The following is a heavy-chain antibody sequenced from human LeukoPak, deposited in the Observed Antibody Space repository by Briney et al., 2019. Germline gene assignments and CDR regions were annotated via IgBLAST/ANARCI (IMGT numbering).Heavy chain of an antibody. CDR2: ISAYNGNT. Sequence: ASVKVSCKASGYTFTSYGISWVRQAPGQGLEWMGWISAYNGNTNYAQKLQGRVTITTDTSTSTAYMELRSLRSDDTAVYYCARRSSSWPQEYYFDYWGQGTLVTVSS. CDR1: GYTFTSYG. V-gene: IGHV1-18*01. J-gene: IGHJ4*02. CDR3: ARRSSSWPQEYYFDY. D-gene: IGHD6-13*01.